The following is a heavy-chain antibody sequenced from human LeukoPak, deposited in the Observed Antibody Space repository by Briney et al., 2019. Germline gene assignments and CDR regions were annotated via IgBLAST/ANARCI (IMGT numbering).Heavy chain of an antibody. D-gene: IGHD2-21*02. CDR3: ARIYCGGDCYPDY. V-gene: IGHV4-39*01. J-gene: IGHJ4*02. Sequence: SETLSLTCTVSGGSISSSIHYWGWIRQPPGKGLEWIGNIYYSGSTFYNPSLKSRVTISVDTSRNQFSLKLYSVTAADTAVYYCARIYCGGDCYPDYWGQGTLVTVSS. CDR1: GGSISSSIHY. CDR2: IYYSGST.